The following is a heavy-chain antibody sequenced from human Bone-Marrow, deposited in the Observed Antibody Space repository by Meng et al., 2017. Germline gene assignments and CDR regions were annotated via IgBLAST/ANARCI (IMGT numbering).Heavy chain of an antibody. CDR2: IYCDDDK. V-gene: IGHV2-5*02. CDR3: THRGGGYDWNDGHFDY. Sequence: QIFLYDVVPTLVDPNQTRTRTCTLSEFSVSTSGVGVGCIRQPPGKALEWLALIYCDDDKRYNPSLKSRLTITKDTSKNQVVLTMTNMDPVDTATYFCTHRGGGYDWNDGHFDYWGQGTLVTVSS. D-gene: IGHD1-20*01. J-gene: IGHJ4*02. CDR1: EFSVSTSGVG.